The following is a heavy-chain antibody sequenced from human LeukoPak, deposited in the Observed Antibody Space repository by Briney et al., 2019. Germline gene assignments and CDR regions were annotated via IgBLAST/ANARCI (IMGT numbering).Heavy chain of an antibody. CDR1: GSTFSSYS. Sequence: PGGSLRLSCAASGSTFSSYSMNWVRQAPGKGLEWVSSVSGSSSYIYYADSLKGRFTISRDNAKNSLYLQMNSLRAEDTTVYYCARARDYGGLIEYWGQGTLVTVSS. V-gene: IGHV3-21*01. D-gene: IGHD4-23*01. CDR3: ARARDYGGLIEY. CDR2: VSGSSSYI. J-gene: IGHJ4*02.